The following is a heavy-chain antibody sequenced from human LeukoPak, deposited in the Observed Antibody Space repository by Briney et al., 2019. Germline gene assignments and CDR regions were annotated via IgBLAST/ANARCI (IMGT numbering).Heavy chain of an antibody. D-gene: IGHD1-14*01. CDR1: GYTFTTYG. V-gene: IGHV1-18*01. CDR2: VSTYNGNT. Sequence: ASVKVSCKASGYTFTTYGLSWVRQAPGQGLEWMGRVSTYNGNTNYAQKLRGRVIMTTDASTSTAFVELWSLTSDDTAVYYCTRDRHYKFDYWGQGTLVTVSS. J-gene: IGHJ4*02. CDR3: TRDRHYKFDY.